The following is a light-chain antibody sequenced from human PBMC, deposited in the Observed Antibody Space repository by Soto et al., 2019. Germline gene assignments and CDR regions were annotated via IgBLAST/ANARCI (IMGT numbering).Light chain of an antibody. J-gene: IGKJ1*01. Sequence: VFTQSPGTLSVSPGERATLSCRASQRVSSDLACYHQKHGQAPRLLIYGASTRATGIPARFSGSGSGTEFTLTINSLQSEDFAVYYCQQYNNWPRTFGQGTKVDI. CDR1: QRVSSD. CDR3: QQYNNWPRT. V-gene: IGKV3-15*01. CDR2: GAS.